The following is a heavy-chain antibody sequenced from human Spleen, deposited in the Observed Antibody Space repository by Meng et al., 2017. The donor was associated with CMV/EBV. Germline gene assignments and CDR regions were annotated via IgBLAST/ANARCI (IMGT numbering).Heavy chain of an antibody. Sequence: YAMHWVRQAPGKGLEWVAVMSYDGSNKYYVDSVKGRFTISRDNSMNTVYLQMNSLRVEDTAVYYCARDLNALGYCSGGSCPTTLPGPWGQGTLVTVSS. CDR3: ARDLNALGYCSGGSCPTTLPGP. J-gene: IGHJ4*02. V-gene: IGHV3-30*04. CDR1: YA. CDR2: MSYDGSNK. D-gene: IGHD2-15*01.